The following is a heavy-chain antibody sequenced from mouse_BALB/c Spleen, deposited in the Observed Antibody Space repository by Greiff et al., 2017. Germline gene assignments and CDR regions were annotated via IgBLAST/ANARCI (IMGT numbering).Heavy chain of an antibody. J-gene: IGHJ3*01. V-gene: IGHV1-63*02. CDR1: GYTFTNYW. CDR2: IYPGGGYT. D-gene: IGHD1-1*01. Sequence: VKLMESGAELVRPGTSVKISCKASGYTFTNYWLGWVKQRPGHGLEWIGDIYPGGGYTNYNEKFKGKATLTADTSSSTAYMQLSSLTSEDSAVYFCARRDYGSPFAYWGQGTLVTVSA. CDR3: ARRDYGSPFAY.